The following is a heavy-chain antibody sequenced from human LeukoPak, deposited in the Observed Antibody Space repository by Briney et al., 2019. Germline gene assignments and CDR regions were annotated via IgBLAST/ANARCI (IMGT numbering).Heavy chain of an antibody. CDR2: ISYDGSNK. Sequence: GGSLRLSCAASGFTFSSYWMSWVRQAPGKGLEWVAVISYDGSNKYYADSVKGRFTISRDNSKNTLYLQMNSLRAEDTAVYYCARDRGSYGPDYWGQGTLVTVSS. D-gene: IGHD1-26*01. CDR1: GFTFSSYW. J-gene: IGHJ4*02. CDR3: ARDRGSYGPDY. V-gene: IGHV3-30*03.